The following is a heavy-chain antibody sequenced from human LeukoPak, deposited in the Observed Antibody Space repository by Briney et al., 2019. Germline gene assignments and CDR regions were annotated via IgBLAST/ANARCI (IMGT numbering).Heavy chain of an antibody. CDR3: ARGGHSSGWYGHTF. V-gene: IGHV4-34*01. Sequence: SETLSLTCAVYGGSFSGYYWSWIRQPPGKGLEWIGEINHSGSTNYNPSLKSRVTISVDTSKNQFSLKLSSVTAADTAVYYCARGGHSSGWYGHTFWGQGTLVTVSS. D-gene: IGHD6-19*01. J-gene: IGHJ4*02. CDR2: INHSGST. CDR1: GGSFSGYY.